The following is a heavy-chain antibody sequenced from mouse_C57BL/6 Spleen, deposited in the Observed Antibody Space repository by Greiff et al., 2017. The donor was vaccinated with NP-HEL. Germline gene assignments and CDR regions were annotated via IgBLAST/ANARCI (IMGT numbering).Heavy chain of an antibody. CDR3: ARGGIYYGYDGWYFDV. J-gene: IGHJ1*03. CDR2: IDPSDSET. Sequence: QVQLQQSGAELVRPGSSVKLSCKASGYTFTSYWMHWVKQRPIQGLEWIGNIDPSDSETHYNQKFKDKATLTVDKSSSTAYMQLSSLTSEDSAVYYCARGGIYYGYDGWYFDVWGTGTTVTVSS. V-gene: IGHV1-52*01. D-gene: IGHD2-2*01. CDR1: GYTFTSYW.